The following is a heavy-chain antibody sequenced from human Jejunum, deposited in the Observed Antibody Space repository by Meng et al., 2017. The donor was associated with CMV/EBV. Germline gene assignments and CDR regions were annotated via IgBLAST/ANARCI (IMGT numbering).Heavy chain of an antibody. CDR2: INGRGNII. Sequence: ASGFTFSQYYMSWIRQAPGKGLEWIAYINGRGNIIKYADSVEGRFTISRDSANNSVFLQMNSLRAEDTAVYYCARDTGYDSSGYSDSWGRGTLVTVSS. D-gene: IGHD3-22*01. CDR3: ARDTGYDSSGYSDS. J-gene: IGHJ4*02. CDR1: GFTFSQYY. V-gene: IGHV3-11*01.